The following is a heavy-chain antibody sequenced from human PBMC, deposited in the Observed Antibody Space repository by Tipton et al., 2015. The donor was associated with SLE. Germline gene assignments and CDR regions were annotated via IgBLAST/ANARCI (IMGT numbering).Heavy chain of an antibody. V-gene: IGHV3-7*04. D-gene: IGHD2-15*01. CDR1: GFTFSNYW. CDR2: IKEDGSEK. CDR3: AGELLPNYGMDV. J-gene: IGHJ6*02. Sequence: SLRLSCAASGFTFSNYWMTWVRQAPGKGLEWVANIKEDGSEKSYVDSVKGRFTISRDNAKNSLFLQMNSLRAEDTAVYYCAGELLPNYGMDVWGQGTTVTVSS.